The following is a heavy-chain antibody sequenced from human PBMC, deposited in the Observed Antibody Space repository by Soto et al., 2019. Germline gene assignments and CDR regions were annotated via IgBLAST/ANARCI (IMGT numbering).Heavy chain of an antibody. J-gene: IGHJ4*02. CDR3: ARLSASRTHDY. V-gene: IGHV5-51*01. D-gene: IGHD6-13*01. CDR1: GYSSTNYW. CDR2: IYPGDSDT. Sequence: GESLKISCKVSGYSSTNYWIGWLRQMPGKVLEWMGIIYPGDSDTRYIPSFQGQVTISADKSINTAYLQWNSLKASDIAMYYCARLSASRTHDYWGQGTLVNVSS.